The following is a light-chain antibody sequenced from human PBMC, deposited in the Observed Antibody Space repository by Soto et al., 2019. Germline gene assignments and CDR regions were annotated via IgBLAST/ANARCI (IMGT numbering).Light chain of an antibody. CDR1: QTIGRN. CDR3: QQHSQWPIT. J-gene: IGKJ5*01. Sequence: EIVMTQSPVTLSFSPGETATLSRRASQTIGRNYLAWYQQKPGQAPRLLIYYISTRAADIPARFSGSGSGTDFTLTISSLQSEDSGVYYCQQHSQWPITFGQGTRLEIK. CDR2: YIS. V-gene: IGKV3-15*01.